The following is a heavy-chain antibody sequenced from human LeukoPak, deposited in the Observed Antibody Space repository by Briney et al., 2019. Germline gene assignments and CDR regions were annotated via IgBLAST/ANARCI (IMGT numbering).Heavy chain of an antibody. CDR2: IYYSGST. Sequence: PSETLSLTCTVSGGSISSSSYYWGWIRQPPGKGLEWIGSIYYSGSTYYNPSLKSRVTISVDTSKNQFSLKLSSVTAADTAVYYCARHHWYCSGDCHFDYWGQGTLVTVSS. CDR3: ARHHWYCSGDCHFDY. V-gene: IGHV4-39*01. CDR1: GGSISSSSYY. J-gene: IGHJ4*02. D-gene: IGHD2-21*02.